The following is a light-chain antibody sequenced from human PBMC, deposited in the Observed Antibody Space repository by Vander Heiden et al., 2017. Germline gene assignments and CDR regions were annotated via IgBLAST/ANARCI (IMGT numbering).Light chain of an antibody. J-gene: IGLJ3*02. Sequence: QSVLTQPPSASGTPGQRVTISCSGSSSNIGSNTVNWYQQLPGTAPKLLIYSNNQRPSGVPDRFSGSKSGTSDSLAISGLQSEDEAEYYCAAWDDSLNGVVFGGGTKLTVL. CDR1: SSNIGSNT. CDR2: SNN. V-gene: IGLV1-44*01. CDR3: AAWDDSLNGVV.